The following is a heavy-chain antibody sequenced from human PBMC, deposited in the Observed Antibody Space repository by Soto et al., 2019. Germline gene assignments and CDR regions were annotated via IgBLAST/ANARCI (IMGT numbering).Heavy chain of an antibody. CDR3: AAGDGYYCSGGSCYHYYYGMDV. D-gene: IGHD2-15*01. CDR1: GFTFTSSA. CDR2: IVVGSGNT. J-gene: IGHJ6*02. Sequence: GASVKVSCKASGFTFTSSAMQWVRQARGQRLEWIGWIVVGSGNTNYAQKFQERVTITRDMSTSTAYMELSSLRSEDTAVYYCAAGDGYYCSGGSCYHYYYGMDVWGQGTTVTVSS. V-gene: IGHV1-58*02.